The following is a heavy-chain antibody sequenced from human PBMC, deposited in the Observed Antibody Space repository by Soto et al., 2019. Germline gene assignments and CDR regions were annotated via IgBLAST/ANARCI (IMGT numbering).Heavy chain of an antibody. CDR3: ARGLCTVTRFTY. D-gene: IGHD4-17*01. J-gene: IGHJ1*01. V-gene: IGHV4-30-4*01. Sequence: QVQLQESGPGLVKPSQTLSLTCSVSGGSISSGDYYWTWIRQPPGKGLEWIGYIYNSETTHYNPSRKGRVTMSVDTSKNQFSRNLTSVTVADTAVYYCARGLCTVTRFTYWGQGTLVTVSS. CDR1: GGSISSGDYY. CDR2: IYNSETT.